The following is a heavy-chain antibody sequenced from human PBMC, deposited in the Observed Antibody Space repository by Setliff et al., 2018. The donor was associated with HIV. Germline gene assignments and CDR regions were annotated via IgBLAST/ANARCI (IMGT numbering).Heavy chain of an antibody. J-gene: IGHJ4*02. CDR2: INHSGGT. V-gene: IGHV4-34*01. Sequence: PSETLSLTCAVYGRSFSGYYWNWIRQSPGKGLEWIGEINHSGGTNYNPSLKSRVTMSIDTSKNQFSLKLSSVTAAGTAFYYCAKPYYDISGYYFYYFDYWGQGTLVTVSS. CDR1: GRSFSGYY. D-gene: IGHD3-22*01. CDR3: AKPYYDISGYYFYYFDY.